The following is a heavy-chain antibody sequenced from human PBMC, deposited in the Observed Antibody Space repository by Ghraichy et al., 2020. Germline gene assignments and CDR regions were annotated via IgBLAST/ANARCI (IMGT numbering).Heavy chain of an antibody. V-gene: IGHV4-34*01. D-gene: IGHD1-1*01. J-gene: IGHJ4*02. Sequence: SETLSLTCAVYGGSFSGYYWSWIRQPPGKGLEWIGEINHSGSTNYNPSLKSRVTISVDTSKNQFSLKLSSVTAADTAVYYCARWNQVRPGGVDYWGQGTLVTVSS. CDR3: ARWNQVRPGGVDY. CDR2: INHSGST. CDR1: GGSFSGYY.